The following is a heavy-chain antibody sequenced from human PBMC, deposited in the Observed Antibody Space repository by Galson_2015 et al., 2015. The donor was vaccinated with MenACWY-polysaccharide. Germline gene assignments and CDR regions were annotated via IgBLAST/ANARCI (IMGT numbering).Heavy chain of an antibody. CDR1: GFPFRNYH. CDR2: ISSSSTI. V-gene: IGHV3-69-1*01. D-gene: IGHD6-13*01. CDR3: ARVRIASRSFDY. Sequence: LRLSCAASGFPFRNYHLNWVRQAPGPGLEWASYISSSSTIYYADSVKGRFTISRDNAKNSLYLQMNSLRAEDTAVYYCARVRIASRSFDYWGQGTLVTVSS. J-gene: IGHJ4*02.